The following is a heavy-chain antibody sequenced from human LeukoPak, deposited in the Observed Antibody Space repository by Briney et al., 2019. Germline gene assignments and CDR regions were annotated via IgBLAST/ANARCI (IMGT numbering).Heavy chain of an antibody. Sequence: GRSLRLSCAASGFTFSSYAMHWVRQAPGKGLEWVEVISYDGSNKYYADSVKGRFTISRDNSKNTLYLQMNSLRAEDTAVYYCARGGWSPADGYNFDYWGQGTLVTVSS. CDR2: ISYDGSNK. CDR3: ARGGWSPADGYNFDY. CDR1: GFTFSSYA. V-gene: IGHV3-30-3*01. J-gene: IGHJ4*02. D-gene: IGHD5-24*01.